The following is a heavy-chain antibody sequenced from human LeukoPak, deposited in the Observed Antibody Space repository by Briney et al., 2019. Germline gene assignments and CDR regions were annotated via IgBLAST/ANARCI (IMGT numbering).Heavy chain of an antibody. J-gene: IGHJ6*03. CDR2: IYYSGST. D-gene: IGHD3-16*02. V-gene: IGHV4-59*01. CDR3: ARGRSIGNYYYMDV. Sequence: SETLSLTCTVSGGSISSYYWSWIRQPPGKGLEWLGYIYYSGSTNYNPSLKSRVTISVDTSKNQFSLKLSSVTAADTAVYYCARGRSIGNYYYMDVWGKGTTVTVSS. CDR1: GGSISSYY.